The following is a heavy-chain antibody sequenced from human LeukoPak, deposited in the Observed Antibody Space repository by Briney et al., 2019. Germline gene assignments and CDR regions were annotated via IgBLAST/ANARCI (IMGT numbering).Heavy chain of an antibody. Sequence: GGSLRLSCAASGFTFSSYGMHWVRQAPGKGLEWVAFTRYDGSNKYYADSVKGRFTISRDNAMNSLYLQMNSLRAEDTAVYYCARPSVTRYSAYDLFFFDYWGLGSLVTVSS. V-gene: IGHV3-30*02. D-gene: IGHD5-12*01. CDR2: TRYDGSNK. CDR3: ARPSVTRYSAYDLFFFDY. J-gene: IGHJ4*02. CDR1: GFTFSSYG.